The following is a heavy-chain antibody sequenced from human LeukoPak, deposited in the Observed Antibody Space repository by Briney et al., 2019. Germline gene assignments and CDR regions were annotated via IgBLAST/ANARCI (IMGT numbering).Heavy chain of an antibody. CDR1: GGSISSYY. V-gene: IGHV4-59*01. CDR2: MYYSGST. CDR3: ASLYSGSYDTGSFDYFNY. Sequence: PSETLSLTCTVSGGSISSYYWSWIRQPPGKGLERIGYMYYSGSTNYNPSLKSRVTISVDTSKNQFSLKLSSVTAADTAVYYCASLYSGSYDTGSFDYFNYWGQGTLVTVSS. D-gene: IGHD1-26*01. J-gene: IGHJ4*02.